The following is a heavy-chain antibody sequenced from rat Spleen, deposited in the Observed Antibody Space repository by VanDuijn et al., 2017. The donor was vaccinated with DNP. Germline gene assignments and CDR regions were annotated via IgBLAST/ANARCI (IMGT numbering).Heavy chain of an antibody. J-gene: IGHJ2*01. V-gene: IGHV5-58*01. CDR1: GFTFNNYW. CDR2: INPDGVGT. D-gene: IGHD1-11*01. CDR3: TTEFERGY. Sequence: EVQLEETGGGVVQPGRSLKLSCVASGFTFNNYWMFLLRHAPGKGLEWVASINPDGVGTVFLDSVKGRFTISRDNAGATVYLHMDSLRSEDTATFYCTTEFERGYWGQGVMVTVSS.